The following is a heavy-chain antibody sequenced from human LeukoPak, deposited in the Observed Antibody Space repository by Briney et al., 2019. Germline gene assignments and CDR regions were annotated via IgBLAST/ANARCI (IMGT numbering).Heavy chain of an antibody. CDR1: GFTFDDYG. CDR3: AKDQLYCTNGVCYNDDYFDY. D-gene: IGHD2-8*01. Sequence: RPGGSLRLSCAASGFTFDDYGMSWVRQAPGKGLEWVSGINWNGGSTGYADSVKGRFTISRDNAKNSLYLQMNSLRAEDTAVYYCAKDQLYCTNGVCYNDDYFDYWGQGTLVTVSS. J-gene: IGHJ4*02. CDR2: INWNGGST. V-gene: IGHV3-20*04.